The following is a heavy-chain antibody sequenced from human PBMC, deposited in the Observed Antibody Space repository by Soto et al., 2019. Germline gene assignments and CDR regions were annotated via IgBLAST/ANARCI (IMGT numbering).Heavy chain of an antibody. J-gene: IGHJ4*02. CDR2: IKSKADGGTT. V-gene: IGHV3-15*01. Sequence: KPGGSLRLSCAASGFTFRNAWMSWVRQAPGRGLEWVGRIKSKADGGTTDYAAPVQGRFSISRDDSKNTLYLQMNSLKTEDTAVYYCLLNYYDASGSYPYYFDYWGQGTLVTVSS. CDR3: LLNYYDASGSYPYYFDY. CDR1: GFTFRNAW. D-gene: IGHD3-22*01.